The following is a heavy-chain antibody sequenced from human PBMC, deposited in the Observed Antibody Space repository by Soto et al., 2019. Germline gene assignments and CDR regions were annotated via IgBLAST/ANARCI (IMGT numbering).Heavy chain of an antibody. CDR2: INAGNGNT. Sequence: EASVKVFCKASGYTFTSYAMHWVRQAPGQRLEWMGWINAGNGNTKYSQKFQGRVTITRDTSASTAYMELSSLRSEDTAVYYCARAVAVPADFDYWGQGTLVTVSS. CDR3: ARAVAVPADFDY. D-gene: IGHD6-19*01. CDR1: GYTFTSYA. J-gene: IGHJ4*02. V-gene: IGHV1-3*01.